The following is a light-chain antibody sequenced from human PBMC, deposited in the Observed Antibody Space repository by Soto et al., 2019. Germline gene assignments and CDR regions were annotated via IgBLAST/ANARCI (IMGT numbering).Light chain of an antibody. J-gene: IGKJ3*01. Sequence: EIVLTQSPGTLSLSPGERATLSCRASQSVSGTALAGSQQKPGQPPGLLIYVQSNRATGIPDRFSGSGSGTDFTLTISRMEREDFTVYYCQQYSSRFTVGPGNNVDIK. CDR2: VQS. V-gene: IGKV3-20*01. CDR1: QSVSGTA. CDR3: QQYSSRFT.